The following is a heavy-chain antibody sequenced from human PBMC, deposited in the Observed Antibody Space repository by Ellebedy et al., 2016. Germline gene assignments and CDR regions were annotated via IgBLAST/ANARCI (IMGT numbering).Heavy chain of an antibody. D-gene: IGHD2-15*01. CDR1: GFTFNRSW. CDR2: IDSDASIT. CDR3: ATSLLAGGAVDN. J-gene: IGHJ4*02. V-gene: IGHV3-74*03. Sequence: GESLKISXAASGFTFNRSWMHWVRQGPGEGLAWVSRIDSDASITTYTGSVKGRLTISRDNGKNTLYLQMNSLRVEDTAIYYCATSLLAGGAVDNWGQGTLVTVSS.